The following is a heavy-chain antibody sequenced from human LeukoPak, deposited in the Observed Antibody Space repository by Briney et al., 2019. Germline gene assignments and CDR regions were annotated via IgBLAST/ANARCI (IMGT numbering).Heavy chain of an antibody. V-gene: IGHV4-4*07. Sequence: SETLSLTCTVSGGSISSYYWSWIRQPAGKGLEWIGRIYNGGIITYNPSLKSRVTMSIDTSNNQFSLRLRFVTAADTAVYYCARDSGTTGEVKFDPWGQGTLVTVSS. CDR2: IYNGGII. CDR1: GGSISSYY. D-gene: IGHD3-10*01. J-gene: IGHJ5*02. CDR3: ARDSGTTGEVKFDP.